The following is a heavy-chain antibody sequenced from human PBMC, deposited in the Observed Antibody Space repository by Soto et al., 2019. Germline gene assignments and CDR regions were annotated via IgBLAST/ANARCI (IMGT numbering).Heavy chain of an antibody. CDR1: GYTFTGYY. CDR3: ARDAIAVARGPYYYYGMDV. CDR2: INPNSGGT. J-gene: IGHJ6*02. Sequence: ASVKVSCKASGYTFTGYYMHWVRQAPGQGLEWMGWINPNSGGTNYAQKFQGWVTMTRDTSISTAYMELSRLRSDDTAVYYCARDAIAVARGPYYYYGMDVWGQGTTVTVSS. V-gene: IGHV1-2*04. D-gene: IGHD6-19*01.